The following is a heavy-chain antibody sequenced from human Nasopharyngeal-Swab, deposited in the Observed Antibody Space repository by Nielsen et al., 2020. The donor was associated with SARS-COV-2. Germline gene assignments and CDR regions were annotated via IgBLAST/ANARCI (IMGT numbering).Heavy chain of an antibody. CDR1: GYTFNNYA. V-gene: IGHV1-69*10. CDR2: IIPVVTIP. J-gene: IGHJ4*02. Sequence: SVKVSCKASGYTFNNYAISWLRQAPGQGLECIGGIIPVVTIPSYAQTLQGRVTITADTSTSAVYLELRSLRAEDTGVYYCARAVSELTTHSAADYWGQGNLVSVSS. CDR3: ARAVSELTTHSAADY. D-gene: IGHD2/OR15-2a*01.